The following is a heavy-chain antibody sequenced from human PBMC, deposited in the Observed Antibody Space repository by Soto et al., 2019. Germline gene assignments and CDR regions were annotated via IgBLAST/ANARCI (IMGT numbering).Heavy chain of an antibody. V-gene: IGHV3-7*04. Sequence: PGGSLRLSCAASGFTFGSYWMSWVRQAPGKGLEWLTTIKMDASEKNYVASVKSRFTISRDNAKNSLYLQMGSLRAEDTAVYYCARGTGYATAACENHYRDSCGSETLVRVSS. D-gene: IGHD2-8*01. CDR2: IKMDASEK. J-gene: IGHJ5*01. CDR1: GFTFGSYW. CDR3: ARGTGYATAACENHYRDS.